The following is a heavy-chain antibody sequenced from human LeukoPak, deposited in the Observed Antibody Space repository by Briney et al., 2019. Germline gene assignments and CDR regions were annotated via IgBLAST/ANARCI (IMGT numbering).Heavy chain of an antibody. V-gene: IGHV1-18*01. CDR2: ISTYNGYT. J-gene: IGHJ4*02. CDR1: GDTFSRYG. D-gene: IGHD2-15*01. CDR3: ARQGWRY. Sequence: ASVKVSCKVSGDTFSRYGITWVRQAPGQGLALMGWISTYNGYTNYAQKLQGRLTMTTETSTGTAYMQLKSLRSDDTAVYYCARQGWRYWGQGTLVTVSS.